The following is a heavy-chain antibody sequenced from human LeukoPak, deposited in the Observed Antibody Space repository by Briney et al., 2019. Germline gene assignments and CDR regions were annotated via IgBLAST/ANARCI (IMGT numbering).Heavy chain of an antibody. V-gene: IGHV4-61*02. J-gene: IGHJ4*02. CDR1: GGSISSGSYY. D-gene: IGHD2-15*01. CDR3: ARDAGLTGGFDY. Sequence: PSQALSLTCTVSGGSISSGSYYWSWIRQPAGKGLEWIGRIYTSGSTNYNPSLKSRVTISVDTSKNQFSLKLSSVTAADTAVYYCARDAGLTGGFDYRGQGTLVTVSS. CDR2: IYTSGST.